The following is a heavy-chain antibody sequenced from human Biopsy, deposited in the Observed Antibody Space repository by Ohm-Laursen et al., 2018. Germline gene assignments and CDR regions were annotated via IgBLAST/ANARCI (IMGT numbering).Heavy chain of an antibody. CDR3: ARDRGYYSDRTVPGYFDL. J-gene: IGHJ2*01. CDR2: VHYTGIT. CDR1: GDSISSYY. V-gene: IGHV4-59*01. Sequence: SETLSLTCTVSGDSISSYYWGWIRQPPGKGLEWIGYVHYTGITDYNHSLQSRVTISVDTSKNHFSLRLRSVTPADTAIYYCARDRGYYSDRTVPGYFDLWGRGTLVTVSS. D-gene: IGHD3-22*01.